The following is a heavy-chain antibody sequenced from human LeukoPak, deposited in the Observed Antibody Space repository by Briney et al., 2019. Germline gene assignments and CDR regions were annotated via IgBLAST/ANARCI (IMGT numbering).Heavy chain of an antibody. D-gene: IGHD1-1*01. Sequence: ASVKVSCKVFGNTLTELSMHWVRQAPGKGLESMGGFAPEDGETIYAQQFQGRLTMTEDTSTDTAYMELSRLTSEDTAVYYCTTGRRYQLYDYWGQGILVTVSS. V-gene: IGHV1-24*01. CDR1: GNTLTELS. CDR3: TTGRRYQLYDY. CDR2: FAPEDGET. J-gene: IGHJ4*02.